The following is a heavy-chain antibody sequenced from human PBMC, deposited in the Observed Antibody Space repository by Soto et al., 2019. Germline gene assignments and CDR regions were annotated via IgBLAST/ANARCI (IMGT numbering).Heavy chain of an antibody. CDR3: AREANTIYAPHGLDV. CDR1: GFPFASYS. D-gene: IGHD3-3*01. J-gene: IGHJ6*02. CDR2: LSSGSFYI. V-gene: IGHV3-21*01. Sequence: PGGSLRLSCAVSGFPFASYSMSWVRQAPGQGLEWLASLSSGSFYIFHADSIRGRFTISRDDAKNLLFLQMNSLTIEDTATYYCAREANTIYAPHGLDVWGQGTAVTAP.